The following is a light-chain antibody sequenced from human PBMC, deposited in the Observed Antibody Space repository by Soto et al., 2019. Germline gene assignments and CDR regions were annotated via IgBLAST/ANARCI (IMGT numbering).Light chain of an antibody. CDR1: SSDVGGYNY. Sequence: QSALTQPASVSGSPGQSITISCTGTSSDVGGYNYVSWYQQHPGKAHKLMIYDVSNRPSGVSNHFSGSKSGKTASLTISGLQAEDEADYYCSSYTSSSNVFGTGTKVTVL. J-gene: IGLJ1*01. CDR2: DVS. V-gene: IGLV2-14*01. CDR3: SSYTSSSNV.